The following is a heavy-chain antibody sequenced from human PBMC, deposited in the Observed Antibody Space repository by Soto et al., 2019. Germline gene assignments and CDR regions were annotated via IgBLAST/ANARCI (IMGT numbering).Heavy chain of an antibody. D-gene: IGHD2-21*02. J-gene: IGHJ6*02. CDR3: ARDRNPYCGADCCLKPMDV. Sequence: WVSLRLSGGASVFTLSRYVIHWVRQAPATGLEWMALIWYDGSNEYYADYVKGRVNISRDNSKNTMFLQMNTLSAEDTAVYYCARDRNPYCGADCCLKPMDVWGQGTKVIVSS. CDR2: IWYDGSNE. V-gene: IGHV3-33*01. CDR1: VFTLSRYV.